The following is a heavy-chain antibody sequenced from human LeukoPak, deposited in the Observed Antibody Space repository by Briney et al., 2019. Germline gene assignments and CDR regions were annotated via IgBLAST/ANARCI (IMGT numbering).Heavy chain of an antibody. Sequence: PPGGSLRLSCAASGFTFSSYAMSWVRQAPGKGMEWVSAISGSGGSTYYAESVKGRFTISRDKSKNTLYLQMNSLRAEDTAVYYCAKGVPAAIDWFDPWGQGTLVTVSS. CDR3: AKGVPAAIDWFDP. CDR1: GFTFSSYA. D-gene: IGHD2-2*02. V-gene: IGHV3-23*01. CDR2: ISGSGGST. J-gene: IGHJ5*02.